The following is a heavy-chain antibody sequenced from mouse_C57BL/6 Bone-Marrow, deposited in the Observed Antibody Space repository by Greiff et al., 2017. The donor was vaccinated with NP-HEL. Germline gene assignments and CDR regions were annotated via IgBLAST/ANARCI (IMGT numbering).Heavy chain of an antibody. V-gene: IGHV1-15*01. Sequence: QVQLQQSGAELVRPGASVTLSCKASGYTFTDYEMHWVKQTPVHGLEWIGAIDPETGGTAYNQKFKGKAILTADKSSSTAYMELRSLTSAGSAVYYCTRTGCALYDYAMDYGGQGTSVTVSS. CDR2: IDPETGGT. J-gene: IGHJ4*01. D-gene: IGHD3-3*01. CDR3: TRTGCALYDYAMDY. CDR1: GYTFTDYE.